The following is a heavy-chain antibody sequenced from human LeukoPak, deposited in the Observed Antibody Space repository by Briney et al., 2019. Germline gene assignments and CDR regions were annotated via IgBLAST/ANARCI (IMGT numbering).Heavy chain of an antibody. CDR3: ARIYCSGGSCYSPGDAFDI. CDR2: INPSGGST. V-gene: IGHV1-46*01. D-gene: IGHD2-15*01. CDR1: GYTFTGYF. J-gene: IGHJ3*02. Sequence: ASVKVSCKASGYTFTGYFMHWVRQAPGQGPEWMGIINPSGGSTSYAQKLQGRVTMTRDTSTSTVYMELSSLRSEDTAVYYCARIYCSGGSCYSPGDAFDIWGQGTMVTVSS.